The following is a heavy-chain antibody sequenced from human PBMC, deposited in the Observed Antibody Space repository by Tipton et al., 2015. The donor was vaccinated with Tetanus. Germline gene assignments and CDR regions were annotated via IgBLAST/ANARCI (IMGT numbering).Heavy chain of an antibody. Sequence: TLSLTCTASGGSIRSSSYYWGWIRQPPGKGLEWIGSIYYSGSTYYNPSLRSRVTMSVDTSKIQFSLMLTSVTASDTAVYYCARLSSSSNDAHAFDIWGQGTMVTVSS. CDR2: IYYSGST. D-gene: IGHD2-2*01. V-gene: IGHV4-39*01. J-gene: IGHJ3*02. CDR1: GGSIRSSSYY. CDR3: ARLSSSSNDAHAFDI.